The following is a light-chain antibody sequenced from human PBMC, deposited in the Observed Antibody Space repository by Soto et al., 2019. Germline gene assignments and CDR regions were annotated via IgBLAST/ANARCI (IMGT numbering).Light chain of an antibody. J-gene: IGKJ1*01. CDR2: GAS. Sequence: EIVMTQSPATLSVSPGERATLSCRASQSVSSNLAWYQQKPGQAPRLLIYGASTRATGIPARFSGSGSRTEFTLTISSLQSEDFAVYYCQQYNNWRTFGQGTKVEIK. CDR3: QQYNNWRT. V-gene: IGKV3-15*01. CDR1: QSVSSN.